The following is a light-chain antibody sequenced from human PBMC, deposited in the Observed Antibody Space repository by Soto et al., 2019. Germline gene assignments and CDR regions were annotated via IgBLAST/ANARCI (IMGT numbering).Light chain of an antibody. J-gene: IGKJ5*01. V-gene: IGKV3-15*01. CDR3: QQYNNWPPSIT. CDR1: QSISNN. CDR2: GAS. Sequence: EIVMTQSPGTLSVSPWERATLSCRASQSISNNLAWYQQKPGQAPRLLIYGASTRDTGIPARFSGSGSGTEFTLTISSLQSEDFGVYYCQQYNNWPPSITFGQGTRLEIK.